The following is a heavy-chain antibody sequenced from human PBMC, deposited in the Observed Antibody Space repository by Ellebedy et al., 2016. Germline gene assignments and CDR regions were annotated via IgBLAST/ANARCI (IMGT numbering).Heavy chain of an antibody. CDR2: LSYSGGI. J-gene: IGHJ5*02. CDR1: GGSITTCSYY. Sequence: SETLSLXXTASGGSITTCSYYWGWVRQPPNKGLVWIGSLSYSGGIYSNPSLSRRVTMSIDTSKNQFSLKLVSVTVADTTLYYCLRDWPGRYEARSWFDPWGQGTQVTVSS. CDR3: LRDWPGRYEARSWFDP. V-gene: IGHV4-39*07. D-gene: IGHD3-9*01.